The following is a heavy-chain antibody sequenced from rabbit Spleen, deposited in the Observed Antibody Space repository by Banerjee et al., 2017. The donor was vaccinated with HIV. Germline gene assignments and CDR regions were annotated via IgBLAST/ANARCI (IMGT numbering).Heavy chain of an antibody. CDR2: IDSGNSGFT. Sequence: QEQLEESGGDLVKPGASLTLTCKASGVSFSGDSYMCWVRQAPGKGLEWIVCIDSGNSGFTYFASWAKGRFTISKTSSTTVTLQMTSLTAADTATYFCARDTSSSFSSYGMDLWGPGTLVTVS. J-gene: IGHJ6*01. CDR1: GVSFSGDSY. CDR3: ARDTSSSFSSYGMDL. D-gene: IGHD1-1*01. V-gene: IGHV1S45*01.